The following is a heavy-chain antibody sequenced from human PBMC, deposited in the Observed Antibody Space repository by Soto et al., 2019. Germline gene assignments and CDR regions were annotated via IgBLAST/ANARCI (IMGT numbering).Heavy chain of an antibody. V-gene: IGHV2-70*20. CDR3: ARTFNGYPDY. J-gene: IGHJ4*02. D-gene: IGHD5-18*01. Sequence: GPTLVNPTQTLTLTCTFSGFSLTTGGMCVSWVRQPPGKALEWLSVVAWDDDKSYSLSLTTWLTIANNTSKNQVVFTMTNMDPVDTATYYCARTFNGYPDYWGQGTLVTVSS. CDR1: GFSLTTGGMC. CDR2: VAWDDDK.